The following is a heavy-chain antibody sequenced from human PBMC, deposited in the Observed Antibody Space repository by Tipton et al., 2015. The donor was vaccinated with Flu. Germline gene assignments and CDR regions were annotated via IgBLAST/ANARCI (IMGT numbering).Heavy chain of an antibody. CDR2: VYTSGNT. CDR3: AKGRGAASSSGVFDS. Sequence: TLSLTCTVSGGSINSHYWSWIRQPAGKGLEWIGRVYTSGNTICNPSLKSRVTMSLDASKNQFSLSLTSVTAADSAVYFCAKGRGAASSSGVFDSWGQGTLVTVSS. CDR1: GGSINSHY. V-gene: IGHV4-4*07. J-gene: IGHJ4*02. D-gene: IGHD6-6*01.